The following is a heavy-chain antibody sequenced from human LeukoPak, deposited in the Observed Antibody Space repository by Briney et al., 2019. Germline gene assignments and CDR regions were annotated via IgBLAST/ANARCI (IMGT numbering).Heavy chain of an antibody. Sequence: SETLSLTCAVYGGSFSGYYWSWIRQPPGKGLEWIGEINHSGSTNYNPSLKSRVTISVDTSKNQFSLKLSSVTAADTAVYYCARGRDIVVVVAASTYNWFDPWGQGTLVTVSS. D-gene: IGHD2-15*01. CDR1: GGSFSGYY. CDR3: ARGRDIVVVVAASTYNWFDP. V-gene: IGHV4-34*01. CDR2: INHSGST. J-gene: IGHJ5*02.